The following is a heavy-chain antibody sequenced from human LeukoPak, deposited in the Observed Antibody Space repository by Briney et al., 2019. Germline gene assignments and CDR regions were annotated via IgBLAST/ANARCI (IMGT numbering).Heavy chain of an antibody. CDR3: ARRQYYDILTRDAFDI. Sequence: ASVKVSCKASGYTFTGYYMHWVRQAPGQGLEWMGWINPNSGGTNYAQKFQGRVTMTRDTPISTAYMELSRLRSDDTAVYYCARRQYYDILTRDAFDIWGQGTMVTVSS. V-gene: IGHV1-2*02. CDR1: GYTFTGYY. D-gene: IGHD3-9*01. J-gene: IGHJ3*02. CDR2: INPNSGGT.